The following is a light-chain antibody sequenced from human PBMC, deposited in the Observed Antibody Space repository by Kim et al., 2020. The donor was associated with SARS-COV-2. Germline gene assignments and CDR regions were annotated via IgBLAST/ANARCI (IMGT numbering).Light chain of an antibody. CDR3: QKYNSAPWT. CDR1: QDIANS. V-gene: IGKV1-27*01. Sequence: SASIGARVTITCRASQDIANSLAWYQQKPGKVPQVLIYGAATLQSGVPSRFSGSGSGTEFTLTIGSLQTEDVATYYCQKYNSAPWTFGPGTKLEI. J-gene: IGKJ1*01. CDR2: GAA.